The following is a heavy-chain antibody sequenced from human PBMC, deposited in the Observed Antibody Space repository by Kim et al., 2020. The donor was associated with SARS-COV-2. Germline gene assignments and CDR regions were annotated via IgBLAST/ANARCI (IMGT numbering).Heavy chain of an antibody. Sequence: SRVTISVDTSKNQFSLKLSSVTAADTAVYYCARAPGKLRYGGNSVWFDPWGQGTLVTVSS. D-gene: IGHD4-17*01. CDR3: ARAPGKLRYGGNSVWFDP. J-gene: IGHJ5*02. V-gene: IGHV4-34*01.